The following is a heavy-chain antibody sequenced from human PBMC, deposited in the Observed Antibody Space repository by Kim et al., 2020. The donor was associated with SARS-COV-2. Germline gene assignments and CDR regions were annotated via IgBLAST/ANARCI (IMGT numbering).Heavy chain of an antibody. J-gene: IGHJ5*02. CDR3: AAETLYYYGSSVSNWFDP. Sequence: ASVKVSCKVSGYTLTELSMHWVRQAPGKGLEWMGGFDPEDGETIYAQKFQGRVTMTEDTSTDTAYMELSSLRSEDTAVYYCAAETLYYYGSSVSNWFDPWGQGTLVTVSS. CDR2: FDPEDGET. CDR1: GYTLTELS. D-gene: IGHD3-22*01. V-gene: IGHV1-24*01.